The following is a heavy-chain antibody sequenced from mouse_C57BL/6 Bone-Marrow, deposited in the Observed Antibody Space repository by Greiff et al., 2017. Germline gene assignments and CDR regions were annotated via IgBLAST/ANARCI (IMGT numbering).Heavy chain of an antibody. CDR1: GFTFSSYA. CDR3: AGSAY. Sequence: EVHLVESGGGLVKPGGSLKLSCAASGFTFSSYAMSWVRQTPEKRLEWVATISDGGSYTSYPDNVKGRFTISRDNAKNNLYLQMSHLKSEDTAMYYCAGSAYWGQGTLVTVSA. J-gene: IGHJ3*01. V-gene: IGHV5-4*01. CDR2: ISDGGSYT.